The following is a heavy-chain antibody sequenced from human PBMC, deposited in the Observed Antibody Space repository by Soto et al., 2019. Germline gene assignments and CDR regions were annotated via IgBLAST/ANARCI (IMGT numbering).Heavy chain of an antibody. CDR2: MNSDGSNT. Sequence: EVQLVESGGALVQPGGSLRLSCAASGFTFSNYWMHWVRQAPGKGLVWISRMNSDGSNTVYADAVKGRFTISRDNAKNTLDLQKNSLRVEDAAVYYCATSTGGVSNGPTTYWGQGTLVTVSS. D-gene: IGHD1-26*01. V-gene: IGHV3-74*01. J-gene: IGHJ4*02. CDR3: ATSTGGVSNGPTTY. CDR1: GFTFSNYW.